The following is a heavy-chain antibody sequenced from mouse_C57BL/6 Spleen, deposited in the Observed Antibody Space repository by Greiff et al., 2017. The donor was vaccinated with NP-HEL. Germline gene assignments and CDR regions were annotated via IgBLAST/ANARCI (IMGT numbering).Heavy chain of an antibody. CDR1: GFSLTSYG. V-gene: IGHV2-2*01. J-gene: IGHJ4*01. D-gene: IGHD1-1*01. CDR3: ARKGFITTVVGGYAMDY. CDR2: IWSGGST. Sequence: VMLVESGPGLVQPSQSLSITCTVSGFSLTSYGVHWVRQSPGKGLEWLGVIWSGGSTDYNAAFISRLSISKDNSKSQVFFKMNSLQADDTAIYYCARKGFITTVVGGYAMDYWGQGTSVTVSS.